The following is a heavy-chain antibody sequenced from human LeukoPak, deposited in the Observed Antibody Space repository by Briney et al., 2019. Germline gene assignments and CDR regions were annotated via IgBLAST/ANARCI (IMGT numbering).Heavy chain of an antibody. CDR3: ARVGVVVAATGNLWFDP. CDR2: ISSSGTTI. Sequence: GGSLRLSCAASGFSFSSYEMNWVRQAPGKGLEWVSYISSSGTTIYYADSVKGRFTISRDNAKNSLYLQMNSLRAEDTAVYYCARVGVVVAATGNLWFDPWGQGTLVTVSS. D-gene: IGHD2-15*01. J-gene: IGHJ5*02. CDR1: GFSFSSYE. V-gene: IGHV3-48*03.